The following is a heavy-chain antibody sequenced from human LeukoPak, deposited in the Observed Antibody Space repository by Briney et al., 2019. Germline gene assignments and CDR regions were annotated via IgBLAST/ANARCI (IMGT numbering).Heavy chain of an antibody. D-gene: IGHD3-3*01. CDR1: GFTFNRYW. CDR3: ARLREIPVFGVVTKSTSYFDY. Sequence: GGSLRLSCAASGFTFNRYWMSWVRQAPGKELQWVANIKQDGSAKYYVDSVKGRFTISRDNAKNSLYLQMNSLRAEDTAVYYCARLREIPVFGVVTKSTSYFDYWGQGTLVTVSS. V-gene: IGHV3-7*01. CDR2: IKQDGSAK. J-gene: IGHJ4*02.